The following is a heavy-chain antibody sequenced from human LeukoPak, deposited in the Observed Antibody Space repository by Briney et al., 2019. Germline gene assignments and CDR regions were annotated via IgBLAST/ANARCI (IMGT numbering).Heavy chain of an antibody. V-gene: IGHV4-39*07. D-gene: IGHD2-15*01. CDR1: GGSISSSSYY. J-gene: IGHJ4*02. CDR2: INHSGST. Sequence: SETLSLTCTVSGGSISSSSYYWGWIRQPPGKGLEWIGEINHSGSTNYNPSLKSRVTISVDTSKNQFSLKLSSVTAADTAVYYCAREYVGVVDYWGQGTLVTVSS. CDR3: AREYVGVVDY.